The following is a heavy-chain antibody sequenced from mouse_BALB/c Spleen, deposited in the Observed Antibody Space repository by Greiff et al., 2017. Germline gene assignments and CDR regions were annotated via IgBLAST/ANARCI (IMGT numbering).Heavy chain of an antibody. D-gene: IGHD1-1*01. J-gene: IGHJ4*01. CDR2: ISTYYGDA. V-gene: IGHV1S137*01. Sequence: QVQLQQSGAELVRPGVSVKISCKGSGYTFTDYAMHWVKQSHAKSLEWIGVISTYYGDASYNQKFKGKATMTVDKSSSTAYMELARLTSEDSAIYYCARDYYGSSRPYYAMDYWGQGTSVTVSS. CDR1: GYTFTDYA. CDR3: ARDYYGSSRPYYAMDY.